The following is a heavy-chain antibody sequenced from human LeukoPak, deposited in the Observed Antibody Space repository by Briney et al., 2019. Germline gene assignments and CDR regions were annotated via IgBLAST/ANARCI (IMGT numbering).Heavy chain of an antibody. D-gene: IGHD3-3*01. CDR1: GGSISSGGYY. CDR2: IYHSGST. J-gene: IGHJ3*02. Sequence: SETLSLTCTVSGGSISSGGYYWSWIRQPPGKGLEWIGYIYHSGSTYYNPSLKSRVTISVDRSKNQFSLKLSSVTAADTAVYYCARGEAYYDFWSGSLSAFDIWGQGTMVTVSS. V-gene: IGHV4-30-2*01. CDR3: ARGEAYYDFWSGSLSAFDI.